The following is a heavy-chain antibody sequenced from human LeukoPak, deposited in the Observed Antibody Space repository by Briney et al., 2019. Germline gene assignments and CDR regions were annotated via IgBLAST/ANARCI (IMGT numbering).Heavy chain of an antibody. CDR2: ISGSGGNT. D-gene: IGHD3-16*02. CDR1: GFTFSSYA. Sequence: PGGSLRLSCAASGFTFSSYAMSWVRQAPGKGLEWVSAISGSGGNTYYADSVKGRFTISRDNSKNTLYLQMNSLRAEDTAVYYCAASSSGELSLWRFDYWGQGTLVTVSS. J-gene: IGHJ4*02. CDR3: AASSSGELSLWRFDY. V-gene: IGHV3-23*01.